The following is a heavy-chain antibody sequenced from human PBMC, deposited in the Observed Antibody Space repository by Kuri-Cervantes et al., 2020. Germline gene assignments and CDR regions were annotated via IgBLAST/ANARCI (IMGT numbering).Heavy chain of an antibody. CDR2: IWYDGSNK. J-gene: IGHJ6*02. V-gene: IGHV3-33*01. CDR1: GFTFSSYG. Sequence: LSLTCAASGFTFSSYGMHWVRQAPGKGLEWVAVIWYDGSNKYYADSVKGRFTISRDNSKNTLYLQMNSLRAEDTAVYYCARGGAGATLGHYYYGMDVWGQGTTVTVSS. D-gene: IGHD1-26*01. CDR3: ARGGAGATLGHYYYGMDV.